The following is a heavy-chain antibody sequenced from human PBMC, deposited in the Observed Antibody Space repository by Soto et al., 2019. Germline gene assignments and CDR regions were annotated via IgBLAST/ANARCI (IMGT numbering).Heavy chain of an antibody. CDR2: ICSSSSYI. Sequence: EVQLVESGGGLVKPGGSLRLSCAASGFTFSSYSMNWVRQAPGKGLEWVSSICSSSSYIYYADSVKGRFTISRDNAKNSLYLQMNSLRAEDTAVYYCARDRSGSYDYWGQGTLVTVSS. J-gene: IGHJ4*02. CDR1: GFTFSSYS. V-gene: IGHV3-21*01. CDR3: ARDRSGSYDY. D-gene: IGHD1-26*01.